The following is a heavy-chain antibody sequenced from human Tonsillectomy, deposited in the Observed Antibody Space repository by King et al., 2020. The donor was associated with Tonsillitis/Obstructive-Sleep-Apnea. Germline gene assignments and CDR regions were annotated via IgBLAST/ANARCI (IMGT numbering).Heavy chain of an antibody. J-gene: IGHJ6*03. D-gene: IGHD3-9*01. CDR1: GGSISSSRYY. V-gene: IGHV4-39*01. Sequence: QLQESGPGLVKPSETLSLSCIVSGGSISSSRYYWGWIRQPPGKGLEWIGTIYYNGDTYNHPSLKSRVTVSIDTSENQFSLKLTSVTAADTAVYYCARHAPDMDNYYYYMDVWGKGTTVTVSS. CDR2: IYYNGDT. CDR3: ARHAPDMDNYYYYMDV.